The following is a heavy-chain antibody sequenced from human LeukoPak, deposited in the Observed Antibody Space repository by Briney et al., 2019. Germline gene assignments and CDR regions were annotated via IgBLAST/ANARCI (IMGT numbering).Heavy chain of an antibody. CDR3: ARAFGEDYYYYYMDV. J-gene: IGHJ6*03. V-gene: IGHV1-69*13. Sequence: ASVKVSCKASGYTFTSYGISWVRQAPGQGLEWMGGIIPIFGTANYAQKFQGRVTITADESTSAAYMELSSLRSEDTAVYYCARAFGEDYYYYYMDVWGKGTTVTVSS. CDR2: IIPIFGTA. CDR1: GYTFTSYG. D-gene: IGHD3-10*01.